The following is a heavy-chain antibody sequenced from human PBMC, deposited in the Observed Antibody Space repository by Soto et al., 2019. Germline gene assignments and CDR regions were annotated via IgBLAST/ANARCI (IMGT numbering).Heavy chain of an antibody. CDR2: INPNSGGT. Sequence: ASVKVSCKASGYTFTGYYMHWVRQAPGQGLEWMGWINPNSGGTNYAQKFQGWVTMTRDTSISTAYMELSRLRSDDTAVYYCARDLLLLPGVAGTSVGFDPWGQGTLVTVSS. D-gene: IGHD6-19*01. CDR1: GYTFTGYY. CDR3: ARDLLLLPGVAGTSVGFDP. J-gene: IGHJ5*02. V-gene: IGHV1-2*04.